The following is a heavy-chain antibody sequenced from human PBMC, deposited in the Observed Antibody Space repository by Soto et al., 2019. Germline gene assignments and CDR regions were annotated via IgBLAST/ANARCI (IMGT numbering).Heavy chain of an antibody. D-gene: IGHD2-8*01. V-gene: IGHV4-59*01. CDR3: ARYNSYAIDY. CDR2: SHYSGTT. J-gene: IGHJ4*02. Sequence: SETLSLTCTVSVTSISSYYWSWIRQPPGNGLEWIANSHYSGTTNDNPSLASRVSLSLDTSKNQFSLKMTSVTAADRAMYFCARYNSYAIDYWGRGTLVTVSS. CDR1: VTSISSYY.